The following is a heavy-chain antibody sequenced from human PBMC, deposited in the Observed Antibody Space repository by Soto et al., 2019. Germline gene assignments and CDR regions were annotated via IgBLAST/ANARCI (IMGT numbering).Heavy chain of an antibody. J-gene: IGHJ6*02. CDR1: GFTFSSYS. CDR3: ARDREYSSSSPPRNYYGMDV. CDR2: ISSSSSTI. V-gene: IGHV3-48*02. Sequence: EVQLVESGGGLVQPGGSLRLSCAASGFTFSSYSMNWVRQAPGKGLEWVSYISSSSSTIYYADSVKGRFTISRDNAKNSLYLRMNSLRDEDTAVYNCARDREYSSSSPPRNYYGMDVWGQGTTVTVSS. D-gene: IGHD6-6*01.